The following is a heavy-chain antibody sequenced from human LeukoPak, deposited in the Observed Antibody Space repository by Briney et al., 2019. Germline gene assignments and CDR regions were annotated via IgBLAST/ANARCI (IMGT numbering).Heavy chain of an antibody. CDR3: AKHFGSGTYYNYLDQ. CDR2: ISGSGGVISASGGAT. V-gene: IGHV3-53*01. D-gene: IGHD3-10*01. Sequence: GGSLRLSCAASGFTVSSNYMSWVRQAPGKGLEWVSVISGSGGVISASGGATYYAESARGRFTISRDNSENTLYLQLNSLRAEDTAVYYCAKHFGSGTYYNYLDQWGQGTLVTVSS. J-gene: IGHJ4*02. CDR1: GFTVSSNY.